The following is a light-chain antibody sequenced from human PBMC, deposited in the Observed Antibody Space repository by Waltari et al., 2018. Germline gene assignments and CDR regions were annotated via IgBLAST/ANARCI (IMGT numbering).Light chain of an antibody. V-gene: IGKV3-20*01. CDR3: QHYVRLPAT. CDR1: QSVSRT. Sequence: EIVLTQSPGTLSLSPGERATLSCRASQSVSRTLARYQQKPGQAPRLLIYGASTRATGIPERFSGGGSGTDFSLTISRLEPEDFAVYYCQHYVRLPATFGQGTKVEIK. CDR2: GAS. J-gene: IGKJ1*01.